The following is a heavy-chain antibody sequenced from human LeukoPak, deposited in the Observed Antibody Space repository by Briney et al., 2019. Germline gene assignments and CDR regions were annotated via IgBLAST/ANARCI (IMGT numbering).Heavy chain of an antibody. D-gene: IGHD2-15*01. V-gene: IGHV1-69*06. J-gene: IGHJ4*02. CDR2: IIPIFGTA. Sequence: GASVKVSCKASGGTFSSYAISWVRQAPGQGLEWMGGIIPIFGTANYAQKFQGRVTITADKSTSTAYMELSSLRSEDTAVYHCALRALSGGSYGVDYWGQGTLVTVSS. CDR1: GGTFSSYA. CDR3: ALRALSGGSYGVDY.